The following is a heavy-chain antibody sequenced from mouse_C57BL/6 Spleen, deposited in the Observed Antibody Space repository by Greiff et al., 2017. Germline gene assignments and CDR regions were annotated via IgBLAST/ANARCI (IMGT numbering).Heavy chain of an antibody. CDR1: GFNIKDYY. D-gene: IGHD1-1*01. J-gene: IGHJ2*01. V-gene: IGHV14-1*01. CDR2: IDPEDGDT. Sequence: VHVKQSGAELVRPGASVKLSCTASGFNIKDYYMHWVKQRPEQGLEWIGRIDPEDGDTEYAPKFQGKATMTVDKSSNTAYLPLSSLASEDSAVYYCTTRYGSSYYYFDYWGQGTTLTVSS. CDR3: TTRYGSSYYYFDY.